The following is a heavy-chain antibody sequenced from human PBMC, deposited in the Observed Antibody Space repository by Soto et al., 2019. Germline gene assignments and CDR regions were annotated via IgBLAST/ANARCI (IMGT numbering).Heavy chain of an antibody. CDR3: ASGGPAGSGTYYNGF. V-gene: IGHV3-9*01. J-gene: IGHJ4*02. CDR2: ISWNSGSI. CDR1: GFTFDDYA. D-gene: IGHD3-10*01. Sequence: GGSLRLSCAASGFTFDDYAMHWVRQAPGKGLEWVSGISWNSGSIGYADSVKGRFTISRDNAKNSLYLQMNSLRAEDTAVYYCASGGPAGSGTYYNGFWGQGTLVTVSS.